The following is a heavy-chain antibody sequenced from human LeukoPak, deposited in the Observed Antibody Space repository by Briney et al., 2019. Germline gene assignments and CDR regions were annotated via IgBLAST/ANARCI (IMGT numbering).Heavy chain of an antibody. V-gene: IGHV4-59*01. J-gene: IGHJ3*02. CDR3: ARGRDSSGWPADAFDI. CDR1: GGSISSYY. CDR2: IYYSGST. Sequence: SETLSLTCTVSGGSISSYYWSWIRQPPGKGLEWIGYIYYSGSTNYNPSLKSRVTISVDTSKNRFSLKLSSVTAADTAVYYCARGRDSSGWPADAFDIWGQGTMVTVSS. D-gene: IGHD6-19*01.